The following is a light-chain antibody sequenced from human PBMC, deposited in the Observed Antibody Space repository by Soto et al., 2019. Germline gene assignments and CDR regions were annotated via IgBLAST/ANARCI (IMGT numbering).Light chain of an antibody. CDR3: QQYNNWPQT. Sequence: VMTQAPATLSVSPGERATLSCRASQTINNNVAWYQLKDGQVPRLVIYGASTRATDIPARFSGSGSGTEFTLTISSLQSEDFAVYHCQQYNNWPQTFGQGTKVDIK. J-gene: IGKJ1*01. CDR1: QTINNN. CDR2: GAS. V-gene: IGKV3-15*01.